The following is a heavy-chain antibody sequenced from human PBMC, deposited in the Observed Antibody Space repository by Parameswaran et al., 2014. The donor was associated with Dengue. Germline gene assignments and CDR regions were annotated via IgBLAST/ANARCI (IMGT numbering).Heavy chain of an antibody. Sequence: VRQAPGKGLEWIGYIYYSGSTNYNPSLKSRVTISVDTSKNQFSLKLSSVTAADTAVYYCARGGSGTMVRGVFDYWGQGTLVTVSS. J-gene: IGHJ4*02. CDR2: IYYSGST. V-gene: IGHV4-59*01. D-gene: IGHD3-10*01. CDR3: ARGGSGTMVRGVFDY.